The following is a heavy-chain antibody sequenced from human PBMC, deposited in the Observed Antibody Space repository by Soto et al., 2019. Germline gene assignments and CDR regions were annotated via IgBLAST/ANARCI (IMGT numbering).Heavy chain of an antibody. D-gene: IGHD3-22*01. CDR3: ARVWNYYDSSGYYARGPAFDI. Sequence: QVQLQESGPGLVKPSQTLSLTCTVSGGSISSGGYYWSWIRQHPGKGLEWIGYIYYSGSTYYNPSLKSRVTISVDTSKNQFSLKLSSVTAADTAVYYCARVWNYYDSSGYYARGPAFDICGQGTMVTVSS. CDR1: GGSISSGGYY. J-gene: IGHJ3*02. V-gene: IGHV4-31*03. CDR2: IYYSGST.